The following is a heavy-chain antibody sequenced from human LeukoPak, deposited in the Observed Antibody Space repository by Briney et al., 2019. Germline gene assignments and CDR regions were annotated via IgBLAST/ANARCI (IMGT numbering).Heavy chain of an antibody. CDR3: ARDGFERGDNTDYMDV. CDR2: IYSSGST. Sequence: PSETLSLTCSVSGASISSGSNYWGWIRQPPGKKLEWIGSIYSSGSTYYNPSLKSRVIIIIDTPKNHFSLNLISVTAADTAVYYCARDGFERGDNTDYMDVWGKGTTVTVSS. V-gene: IGHV4-39*07. J-gene: IGHJ6*03. CDR1: GASISSGSNY. D-gene: IGHD2-2*03.